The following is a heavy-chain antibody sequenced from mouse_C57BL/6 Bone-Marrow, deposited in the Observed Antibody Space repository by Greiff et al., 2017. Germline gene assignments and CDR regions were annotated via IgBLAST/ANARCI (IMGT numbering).Heavy chain of an antibody. CDR2: IYPRDGST. V-gene: IGHV1-78*01. CDR1: GYTFTDHT. Sequence: VQLQESDAELVKPGASVKISCKVSGYTFTDHTIHWMKQRPEQGLEWIGYIYPRDGSTKYNEKFKGKATLTADKSSSTAYMQLNSLTSEDSAVYFCARGGCLYDGYYRYWGQGTTLTVSS. D-gene: IGHD2-3*01. J-gene: IGHJ2*01. CDR3: ARGGCLYDGYYRY.